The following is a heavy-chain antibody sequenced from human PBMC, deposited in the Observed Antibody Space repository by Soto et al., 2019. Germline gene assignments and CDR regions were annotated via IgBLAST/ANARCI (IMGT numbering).Heavy chain of an antibody. D-gene: IGHD1-26*01. CDR1: GYTFTSYA. V-gene: IGHV1-46*01. CDR3: AREGAKGTGY. Sequence: ASVKVSCKASGYTFTSYAISWVRQAPGQGLEWMGRIIPSCGTTSYAQKFQGRVTMTRDTSTSTVYMELSSLRSEDTAVYYCAREGAKGTGYWGQGTLVTVSS. CDR2: IIPSCGTT. J-gene: IGHJ4*02.